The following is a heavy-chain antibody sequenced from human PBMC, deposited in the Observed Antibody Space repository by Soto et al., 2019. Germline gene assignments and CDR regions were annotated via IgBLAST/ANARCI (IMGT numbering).Heavy chain of an antibody. Sequence: SETLSLTCTVSGGSISSGGYYWSWIRQHPGKGLEWIGYIYYSGSTYYNPSLKSRVTISVDTSKNQFSLKLSSVTAADTAVYYCARSHYDFWSGYWVFDYWGQGTLVTVSS. D-gene: IGHD3-3*01. J-gene: IGHJ4*02. CDR1: GGSISSGGYY. CDR2: IYYSGST. V-gene: IGHV4-31*03. CDR3: ARSHYDFWSGYWVFDY.